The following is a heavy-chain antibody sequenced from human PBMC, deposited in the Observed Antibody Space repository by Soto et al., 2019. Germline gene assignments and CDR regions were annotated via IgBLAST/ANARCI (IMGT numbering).Heavy chain of an antibody. V-gene: IGHV3-33*01. J-gene: IGHJ4*02. Sequence: GGSLRLSCAASGFTFSSYGMHWVRQAPGKGLEWMAVIWYDGSNKYYADSVKGRFTISRDNSKNTLYLQMNSLRAEDTAVYYCARFKKGYSYGYIDYWGQGTLVTVSS. CDR1: GFTFSSYG. D-gene: IGHD5-18*01. CDR3: ARFKKGYSYGYIDY. CDR2: IWYDGSNK.